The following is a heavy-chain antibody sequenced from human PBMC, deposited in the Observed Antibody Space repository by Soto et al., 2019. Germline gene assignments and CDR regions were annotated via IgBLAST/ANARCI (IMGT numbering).Heavy chain of an antibody. J-gene: IGHJ5*02. D-gene: IGHD6-19*01. CDR2: IGTAGDT. V-gene: IGHV3-13*01. Sequence: WGSLRLSCAASGFTFSSYDMHWVRQATGKGLEWVSAIGTAGDTYYPGSVKGRFTISRENAKNSLYLQMNSLRAGDTAVYYCARDGAVAGTSRGWFDPWGQGTLVTVSS. CDR3: ARDGAVAGTSRGWFDP. CDR1: GFTFSSYD.